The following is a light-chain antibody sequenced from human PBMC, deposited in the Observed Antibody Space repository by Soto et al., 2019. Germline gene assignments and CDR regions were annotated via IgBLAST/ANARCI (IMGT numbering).Light chain of an antibody. CDR3: CSYETSSTYV. Sequence: QSALTQPACVSGCPGQSMTISCTGTSSDVGSYNLVSWYQHHPGKTPKLMIYEGSRRPSGVSNRFSASKSGNTASLTISGLQAEDEAEYYCCSYETSSTYVFGSGTKV. CDR1: SSDVGSYNL. J-gene: IGLJ1*01. V-gene: IGLV2-23*01. CDR2: EGS.